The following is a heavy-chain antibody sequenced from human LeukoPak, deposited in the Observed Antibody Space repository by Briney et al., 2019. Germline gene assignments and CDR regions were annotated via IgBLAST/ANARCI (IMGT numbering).Heavy chain of an antibody. J-gene: IGHJ4*02. CDR3: ARLSGRVVCSAGSCYIDS. CDR1: GCIFTSDW. CDR2: IYPGDSAT. V-gene: IGHV5-51*01. Sequence: GESLQISCKGSGCIFTSDWIGWVRQMPGKGLEWMGIIYPGDSATGYSPSFQGQVTISADKSVNTAYLQWSSLKASDTAMYYCARLSGRVVCSAGSCYIDSWGQGTLVTVSS. D-gene: IGHD2-15*01.